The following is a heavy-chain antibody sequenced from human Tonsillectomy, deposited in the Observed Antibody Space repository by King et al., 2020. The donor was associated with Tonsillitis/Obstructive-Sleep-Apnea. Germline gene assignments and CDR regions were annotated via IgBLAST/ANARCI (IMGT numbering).Heavy chain of an antibody. Sequence: LQLQESGPGLVKPSETLSLTCTVSGGSISSSSYYWGWIRQPPGKGLEWIGSIYYSGSTYYNPSLKSRVTISVDTSKNQFSLKLRSVTAADTAVYYCARNHCSSTSCYTVWFDPWGQGTLVTVSS. CDR3: ARNHCSSTSCYTVWFDP. CDR1: GGSISSSSYY. D-gene: IGHD2-2*02. CDR2: IYYSGST. J-gene: IGHJ5*02. V-gene: IGHV4-39*01.